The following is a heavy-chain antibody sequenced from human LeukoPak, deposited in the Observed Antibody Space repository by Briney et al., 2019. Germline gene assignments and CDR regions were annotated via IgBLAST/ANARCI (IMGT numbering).Heavy chain of an antibody. Sequence: GGSPRLSCAASGFTFSSYVMTWVRQAPGRGLEWVSGISGSAGNTYYADSVKGRFTISRDNSKNTLDLQMNSLRAEDTAEYYCAKVGPGYDRSGYYDNWGQGTLVTVSS. CDR3: AKVGPGYDRSGYYDN. CDR1: GFTFSSYV. V-gene: IGHV3-23*01. J-gene: IGHJ4*02. CDR2: ISGSAGNT. D-gene: IGHD3-22*01.